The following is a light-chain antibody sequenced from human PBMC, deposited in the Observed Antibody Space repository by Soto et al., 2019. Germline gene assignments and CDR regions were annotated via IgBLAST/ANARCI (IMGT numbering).Light chain of an antibody. J-gene: IGKJ2*01. Sequence: DIVMTQSPLSLPVTPGEPTSISCRSSQSLLHSNGYNYLDWYLQKPGQSPQLLISLGSNRASGVPARFSGSGSATDFTLHIARVEAEDFGVYYCMQALQRPYTFGQGTKLEIK. CDR2: LGS. V-gene: IGKV2-28*01. CDR1: QSLLHSNGYNY. CDR3: MQALQRPYT.